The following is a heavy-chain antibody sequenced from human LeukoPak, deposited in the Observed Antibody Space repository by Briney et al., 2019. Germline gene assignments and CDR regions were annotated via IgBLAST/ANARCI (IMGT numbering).Heavy chain of an antibody. D-gene: IGHD2-2*01. CDR2: ISWNSGSI. CDR3: AKGVAAAKVDSYFDY. Sequence: PGRSLRLSCAASGFTFDDYAMHWVRQAPGKGLEWVSGISWNSGSIGYADSVKGRFTISRDNAKNSLYLQMNSLRAEDTALYYCAKGVAAAKVDSYFDYWGQGTLVTVSS. V-gene: IGHV3-9*01. CDR1: GFTFDDYA. J-gene: IGHJ4*02.